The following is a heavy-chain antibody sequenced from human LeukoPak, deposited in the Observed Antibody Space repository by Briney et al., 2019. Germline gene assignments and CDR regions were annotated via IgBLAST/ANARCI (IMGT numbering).Heavy chain of an antibody. D-gene: IGHD2-2*01. CDR1: GGSISSGGYS. J-gene: IGHJ4*02. V-gene: IGHV4-30-2*01. CDR2: IYHSGST. CDR3: ARAKGSYAVIDY. Sequence: SETLSLTCAVSGGSISSGGYSWSWIRQPPGKGLEWIGYIYHSGSTYYNPSLKSRVTISVDRSKNQFSLKLSSMTAADTAVYYCARAKGSYAVIDYWGQGTLVTVSS.